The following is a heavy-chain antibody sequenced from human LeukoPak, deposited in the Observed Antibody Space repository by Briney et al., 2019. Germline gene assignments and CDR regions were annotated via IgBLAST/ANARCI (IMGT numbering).Heavy chain of an antibody. Sequence: SETLSLTCAVSGYSISSGYYWGWIRQPPGKGLEWIGSIYHSGSTYYNPSLKSRVTISVDTSKNQFSLKLSSVTAADPAVYYCARGLTYYDFWSGHHPGSYYMDVWGKGTTVTVSS. CDR1: GYSISSGYY. D-gene: IGHD3-3*01. V-gene: IGHV4-38-2*01. CDR2: IYHSGST. CDR3: ARGLTYYDFWSGHHPGSYYMDV. J-gene: IGHJ6*03.